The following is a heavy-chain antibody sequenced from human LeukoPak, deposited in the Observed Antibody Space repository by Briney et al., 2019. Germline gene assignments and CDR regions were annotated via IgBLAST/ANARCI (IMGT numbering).Heavy chain of an antibody. D-gene: IGHD3-9*01. CDR1: GGTFSSYA. CDR3: ARDRDFDWLPFDY. J-gene: IGHJ4*02. V-gene: IGHV1-69*04. CDR2: IIPILGIA. Sequence: ASVKVSCKASGGTFSSYAISWVRQAPGQGLEWTGRIIPILGIANYAQKFQGRVTITADKSTSTAYMELSSLRSEDTAVYYCARDRDFDWLPFDYWGQGTLVTVSS.